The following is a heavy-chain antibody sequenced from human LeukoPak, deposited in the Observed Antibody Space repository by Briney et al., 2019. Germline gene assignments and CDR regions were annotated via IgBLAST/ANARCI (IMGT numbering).Heavy chain of an antibody. Sequence: GGSLRLSCAVSGFTLRDYAMSWVRQAPGKGLEWVSTISGGGDDTFYADSVKGRCTISRDSAKNSLYLQMNSLGAEDTAVYYCARDRVYYDILTGYEPYFDYWGQGTLVTVSS. D-gene: IGHD3-9*01. CDR3: ARDRVYYDILTGYEPYFDY. CDR1: GFTLRDYA. J-gene: IGHJ4*02. CDR2: ISGGGDDT. V-gene: IGHV3-23*01.